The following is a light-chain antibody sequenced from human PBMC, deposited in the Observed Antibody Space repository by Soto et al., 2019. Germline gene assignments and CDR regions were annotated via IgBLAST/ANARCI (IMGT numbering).Light chain of an antibody. V-gene: IGKV3-20*01. CDR1: QSVSRNY. CDR3: QQYGSSPSPT. J-gene: IGKJ4*01. Sequence: ESVLTQSRGTLSLSPGERATLSCRASQSVSRNYLAWFQQKPGQAPRLLVSDVSNRATGIPARFTGSGSGTDFTLTISRLEHEDFAVYYCQQYGSSPSPTFGGGTKVDIK. CDR2: DVS.